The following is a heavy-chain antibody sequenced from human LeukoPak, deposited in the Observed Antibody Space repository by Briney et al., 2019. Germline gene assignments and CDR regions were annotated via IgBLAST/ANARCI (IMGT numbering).Heavy chain of an antibody. D-gene: IGHD6-19*01. Sequence: PSETLSLTCTVSGGPISSYYWSWIRQPPGKGLEWIGYIYSDGSSNYNPSLKSRVTISVDTSKNQFSLKLSSVTAADTAVYYCARRDNSGWNYFDYWGQGILVTVSS. CDR1: GGPISSYY. CDR3: ARRDNSGWNYFDY. J-gene: IGHJ4*02. CDR2: IYSDGSS. V-gene: IGHV4-4*09.